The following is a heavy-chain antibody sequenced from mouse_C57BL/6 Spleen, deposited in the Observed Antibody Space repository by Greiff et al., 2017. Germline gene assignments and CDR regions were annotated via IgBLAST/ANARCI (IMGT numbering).Heavy chain of an antibody. V-gene: IGHV5-9-1*02. CDR2: ISSGGDYI. CDR1: GFTFSSYA. J-gene: IGHJ2*01. Sequence: EVKLVESGEGLVKPGGSLKLSCAASGFTFSSYAMSWVRQTPEKRLEWVAYISSGGDYIYYADTVKGRITISRDNARNTLYLQMSSLKSEDTAMYYCTRDRGDYDYFDYWGQGTTLTVSS. CDR3: TRDRGDYDYFDY. D-gene: IGHD2-4*01.